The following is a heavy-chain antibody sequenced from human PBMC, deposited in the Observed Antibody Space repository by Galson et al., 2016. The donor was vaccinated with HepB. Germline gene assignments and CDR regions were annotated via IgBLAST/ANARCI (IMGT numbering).Heavy chain of an antibody. V-gene: IGHV3-74*01. Sequence: SLRLSCAASGFPFSNYWMHWVRQAPGKGPVWVSRINSDGSSTTYADSVKGRFTISRDNAKNTLYLQMNSLRAEDTALYYCARRSCTAGRCYSASYLCFDSWGQGTLVTVSS. CDR1: GFPFSNYW. D-gene: IGHD2-15*01. J-gene: IGHJ4*02. CDR2: INSDGSST. CDR3: ARRSCTAGRCYSASYLCFDS.